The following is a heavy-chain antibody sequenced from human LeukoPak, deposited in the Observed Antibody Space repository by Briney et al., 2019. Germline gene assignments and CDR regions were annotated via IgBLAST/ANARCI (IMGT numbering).Heavy chain of an antibody. CDR3: ARGSEDIVVVPAAIVYNWFDP. V-gene: IGHV1-69*06. J-gene: IGHJ5*02. D-gene: IGHD2-2*01. Sequence: SVKVSCKASGGTCSSYAISWVRQAPGQGLEWMGGIIPIFGTANYAQKFQGRVTITADKSTSTAYMELSSLRSEDTAVYYCARGSEDIVVVPAAIVYNWFDPWGRGTLVTVSS. CDR2: IIPIFGTA. CDR1: GGTCSSYA.